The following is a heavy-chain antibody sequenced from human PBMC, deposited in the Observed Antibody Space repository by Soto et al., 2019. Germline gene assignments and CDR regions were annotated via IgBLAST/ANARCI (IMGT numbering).Heavy chain of an antibody. V-gene: IGHV4-30-2*01. CDR3: ARVPGP. Sequence: TVXLTWAVSGGSISSFCYSWSWIRQPPGKGLEWIGYIYHSGSTYYNPSLKSRVTISVDRSKNQFSLKLSSVTAADTAVYYCARVPGPWGQGTLVTV. J-gene: IGHJ5*02. CDR2: IYHSGST. CDR1: GGSISSFCYS.